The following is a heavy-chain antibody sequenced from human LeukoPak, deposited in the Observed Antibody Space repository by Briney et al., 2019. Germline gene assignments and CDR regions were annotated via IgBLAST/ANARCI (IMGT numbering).Heavy chain of an antibody. CDR1: GGSISTYY. Sequence: SETLSLTCTVSGGSISTYYWSWIRQPPGKGLEWIGYIYYSGSTNYNPSLKSRVTISVDPSKTQFSLQLSSVTAADTAVYYCARTSSWFDYWGQGTLVTVSS. D-gene: IGHD6-13*01. CDR3: ARTSSWFDY. J-gene: IGHJ4*02. V-gene: IGHV4-59*01. CDR2: IYYSGST.